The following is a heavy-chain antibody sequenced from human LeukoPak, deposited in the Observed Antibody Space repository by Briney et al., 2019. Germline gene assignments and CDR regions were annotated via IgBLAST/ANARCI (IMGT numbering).Heavy chain of an antibody. J-gene: IGHJ4*02. CDR1: GGSISSSSYY. V-gene: IGHV4-39*01. D-gene: IGHD3-22*01. CDR2: IYYSGST. Sequence: SETLSLTCTVSGGSISSSSYYWGWIRQPPGKGLEWIGSIYYSGSTYYNPSLKSRVTISVDTSKNQFSLKLSSVTAADTAVYYCRLDYYDSSGSPFDYWGQGTLVTVSS. CDR3: RLDYYDSSGSPFDY.